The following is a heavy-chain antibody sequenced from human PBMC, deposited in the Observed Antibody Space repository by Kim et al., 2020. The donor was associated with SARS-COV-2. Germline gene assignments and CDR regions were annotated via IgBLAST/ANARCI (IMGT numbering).Heavy chain of an antibody. V-gene: IGHV1-18*01. D-gene: IGHD2-2*01. CDR2: ISAYNGNT. J-gene: IGHJ4*02. CDR3: ARDRGCSSTSCFLGY. CDR1: GYTFTSYG. Sequence: ASVKVSCKASGYTFTSYGISWVRQAPGQGLEWMGWISAYNGNTNYAQKLQGRVTMTTDTSTSTAYMELRSLRSDDTAVYYCARDRGCSSTSCFLGYWGQGTLVTVSS.